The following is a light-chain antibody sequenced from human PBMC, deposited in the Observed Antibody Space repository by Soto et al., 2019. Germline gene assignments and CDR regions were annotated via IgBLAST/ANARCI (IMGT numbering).Light chain of an antibody. V-gene: IGLV2-11*01. Sequence: SVLTQCRAVAGSPGQSGTVSCTGLGIDVGRSNYVSWYQQHPGKAPKLTIYDVSERPSGVPDRFSGSKSGNTASLTISGLQAEDEADYYCCSYAVTFYVFGTGTKVTVL. CDR3: CSYAVTFYV. CDR2: DVS. CDR1: GIDVGRSNY. J-gene: IGLJ1*01.